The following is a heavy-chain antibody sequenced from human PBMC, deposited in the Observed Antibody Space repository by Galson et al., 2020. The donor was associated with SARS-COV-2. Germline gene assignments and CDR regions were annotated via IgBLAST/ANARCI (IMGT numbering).Heavy chain of an antibody. J-gene: IGHJ4*02. CDR2: IHYTGKT. CDR1: GGSISRSF. Sequence: SETLSLTCNVSGGSISRSFWSCIRQPPGKGLEWIGHIHYTGKTNYNPSLKSRLTITVDTSKNQFSLKLSTVSAADTAVYYCARREGEISICRVIRRDGGYFACWGQGTLVTVSS. CDR3: ARREGEISICRVIRRDGGYFAC. D-gene: IGHD3-3*01. V-gene: IGHV4-59*08.